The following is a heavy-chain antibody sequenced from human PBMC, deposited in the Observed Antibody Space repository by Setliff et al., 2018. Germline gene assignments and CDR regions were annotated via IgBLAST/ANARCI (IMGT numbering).Heavy chain of an antibody. Sequence: PGGSLRLSCAASGFAFNNYFMIWVRQAPGKGLEWVSSISNSGGEIHYTDSVKGRFTTSRDNSKNTLSLQMSSLRTEDTAIYFCAGQGPIFGSGLIPGFDQWGQGTMVTVSS. J-gene: IGHJ4*02. CDR3: AGQGPIFGSGLIPGFDQ. CDR1: GFAFNNYF. V-gene: IGHV3-23*01. D-gene: IGHD3-3*01. CDR2: ISNSGGEI.